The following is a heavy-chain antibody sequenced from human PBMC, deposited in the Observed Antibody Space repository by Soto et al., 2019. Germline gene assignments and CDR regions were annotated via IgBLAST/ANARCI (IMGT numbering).Heavy chain of an antibody. D-gene: IGHD2-2*01. V-gene: IGHV4-34*01. CDR1: GGSFSGYY. J-gene: IGHJ6*03. CDR2: INHSGST. CDR3: ARGALRCSSTSCYYYYYYYMDV. Sequence: QVQLQQWGAGLLKPSETLSLTCAVYGGSFSGYYWSWIRQPPGKGLEWIGEINHSGSTNYNTSLKSRVTISVDTSKNQFSLRLSSVTAADTAVYYCARGALRCSSTSCYYYYYYYMDVWGKGTTVTVSS.